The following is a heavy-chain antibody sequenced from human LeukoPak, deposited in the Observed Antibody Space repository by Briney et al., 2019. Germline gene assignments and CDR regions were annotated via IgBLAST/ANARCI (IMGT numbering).Heavy chain of an antibody. Sequence: GASVKVSCKASGYTFTSYGIIWVRQAPGQGLEWMGWISAYNGNTNYAQKLQGRVTMTTDTSTSTAYMELRSLRSDDTAVYYCARVTAAAGTSYYYYGMDVWGQGTTVTVSS. CDR1: GYTFTSYG. CDR3: ARVTAAAGTSYYYYGMDV. D-gene: IGHD6-13*01. CDR2: ISAYNGNT. J-gene: IGHJ6*02. V-gene: IGHV1-18*01.